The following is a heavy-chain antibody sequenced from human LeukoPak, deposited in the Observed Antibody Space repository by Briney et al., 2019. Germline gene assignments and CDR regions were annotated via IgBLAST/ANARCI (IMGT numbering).Heavy chain of an antibody. CDR3: ATKPVSGSSEYYFDY. V-gene: IGHV3-15*01. Sequence: PGGSLRLSCAASGFTFSNVWMSWVRQTPGKGPEWVGRIKSQTDHGTTDYAAPVKGRFTISRDDSKNTLYLEMNSLKTEESAVYYCATKPVSGSSEYYFDYWGQGTLVTVSS. D-gene: IGHD3-16*01. CDR1: GFTFSNVW. J-gene: IGHJ4*02. CDR2: IKSQTDHGTT.